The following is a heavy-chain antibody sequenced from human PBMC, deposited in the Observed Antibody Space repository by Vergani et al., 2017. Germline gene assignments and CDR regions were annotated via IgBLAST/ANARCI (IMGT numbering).Heavy chain of an antibody. CDR1: GGSISSGSYY. CDR2: IYTSGST. V-gene: IGHV4-61*02. CDR3: ASGRTSVGAIV. J-gene: IGHJ4*02. D-gene: IGHD1-26*01. Sequence: QVQLQESGPGLVKPSQTLSLTCPVSGGSISSGSYYWGWNRPPAGKGLEWIGRIYTSGSTNYNPSLKSRVTISVDTSKNQFSLKLSSVTAADPAVYYCASGRTSVGAIVWGQGTLVTVSS.